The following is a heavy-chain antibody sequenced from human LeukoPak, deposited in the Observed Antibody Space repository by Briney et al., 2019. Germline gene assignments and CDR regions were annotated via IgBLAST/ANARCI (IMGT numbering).Heavy chain of an antibody. V-gene: IGHV4-39*07. CDR2: IYYSEST. CDR3: AELGITMIGGV. Sequence: PSETLSLTCTVSGVSMSSSSYYWGWIRQPPGKGLEWIGSIYYSESTYQNPSLKSRVTISVDTSKNQFSLKLSSVTAADTAVYYCAELGITMIGGVWGKGTTVTISS. J-gene: IGHJ6*04. CDR1: GVSMSSSSYY. D-gene: IGHD3-10*02.